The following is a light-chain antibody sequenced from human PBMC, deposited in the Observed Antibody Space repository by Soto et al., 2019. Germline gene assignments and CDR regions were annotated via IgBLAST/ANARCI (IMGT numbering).Light chain of an antibody. CDR1: QSIRSNY. CDR2: GAS. J-gene: IGKJ1*01. Sequence: GALSLSPVEIATLSCRVSQSIRSNYVAWYQQKPGQGPRLLIYGASSRDTGIPDRFSGSGSGTDFTLIISRLEPEDFAMYYCKQYGSSPSTFGQGTQVDIK. V-gene: IGKV3-20*01. CDR3: KQYGSSPST.